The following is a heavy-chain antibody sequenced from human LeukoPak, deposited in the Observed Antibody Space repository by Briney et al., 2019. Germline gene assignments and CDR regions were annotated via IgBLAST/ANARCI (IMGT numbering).Heavy chain of an antibody. V-gene: IGHV1-24*01. J-gene: IGHJ4*02. CDR3: ATANRYSSGWYLNTYYFDY. CDR2: FDPEDGET. D-gene: IGHD6-19*01. Sequence: ASVKVSCKVSGYTLTELSMHWERQAPGKGLEWMGGFDPEDGETIYAQKFQGRVTMTEDTSTDTAYMELSSLRSEDTAVYYCATANRYSSGWYLNTYYFDYWGQGTLVTVSS. CDR1: GYTLTELS.